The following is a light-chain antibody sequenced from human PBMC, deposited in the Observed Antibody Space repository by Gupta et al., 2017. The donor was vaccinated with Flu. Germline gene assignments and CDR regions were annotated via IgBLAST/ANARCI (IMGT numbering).Light chain of an antibody. CDR3: QQYKSSPMYT. J-gene: IGKJ2*01. CDR2: KAS. V-gene: IGKV1-5*03. Sequence: DIQMTQSPSTLSASVGDRVTITCRASQSISGWLAGYQQKPGKAPKLLIYKASTLETGGPSRFSGSGGETEFTLTISGRQPDDFAAYYCQQYKSSPMYTFGQGTKVEIK. CDR1: QSISGW.